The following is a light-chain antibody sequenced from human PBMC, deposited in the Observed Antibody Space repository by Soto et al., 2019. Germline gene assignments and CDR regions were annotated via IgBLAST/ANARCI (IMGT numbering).Light chain of an antibody. CDR3: QQCNNHPRT. V-gene: IGKV1D-13*01. CDR2: DDS. Sequence: AIQLTQSPSSLSASVGDRVTLTCPASQDSSSSLVWYQQKPGEAPKVLIYDDSKLERGDPSRFSGGGSGNDFTLAIMNLQAEDLATYHCQQCNNHPRTFGQGTQLEIK. CDR1: QDSSSS. J-gene: IGKJ2*01.